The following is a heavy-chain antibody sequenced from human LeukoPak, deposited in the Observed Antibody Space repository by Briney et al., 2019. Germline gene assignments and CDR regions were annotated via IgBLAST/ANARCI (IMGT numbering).Heavy chain of an antibody. CDR3: ARGGNSVFGVVDY. V-gene: IGHV1-2*02. CDR2: INPNSGGP. Sequence: ASVKVSCKASGYTFTGYYMHWVRQAPGQGLEWMGWINPNSGGPIYAQKFQGRVTMTWDKSISTTYMELRGLRSDDTAVYYCARGGNSVFGVVDYWGQGTLVTVSS. CDR1: GYTFTGYY. J-gene: IGHJ4*02. D-gene: IGHD3-3*01.